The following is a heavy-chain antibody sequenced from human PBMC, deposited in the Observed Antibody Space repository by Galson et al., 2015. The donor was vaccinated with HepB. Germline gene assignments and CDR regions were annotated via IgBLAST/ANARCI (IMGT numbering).Heavy chain of an antibody. CDR1: GYTFTGYY. CDR3: ARASSGGYCSSTSCYKGGGAFDI. J-gene: IGHJ3*02. Sequence: SVKVSCKASGYTFTGYYMHWVRQAPGQGLEWMGWINPNSGGTNYAQKFQGRVTMTRDTSISTAYMELSRLRSDDTAVYYCARASSGGYCSSTSCYKGGGAFDIWGQGTMVTVSS. D-gene: IGHD2-2*02. CDR2: INPNSGGT. V-gene: IGHV1-2*02.